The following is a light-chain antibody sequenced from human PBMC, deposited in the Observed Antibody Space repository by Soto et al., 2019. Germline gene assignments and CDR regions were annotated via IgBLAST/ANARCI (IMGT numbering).Light chain of an antibody. J-gene: IGLJ1*01. CDR1: SSDVGGYNY. CDR2: EVS. CDR3: SSYTSSSTLYV. V-gene: IGLV2-14*01. Sequence: QSALTQPASVSGSPGQSITISCTGTSSDVGGYNYVSWCQQHPGKAPKLMIYEVSNRPSGVSNRFSGSKSGNTASLTISGLQAEDEADYYCSSYTSSSTLYVFGTGTKLIVL.